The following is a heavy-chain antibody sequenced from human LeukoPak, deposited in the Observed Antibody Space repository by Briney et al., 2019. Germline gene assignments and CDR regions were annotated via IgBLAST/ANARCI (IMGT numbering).Heavy chain of an antibody. CDR3: SEDNQARSGYSSRWFLYLRGWCFDY. Sequence: GGSLRLSCAASGFTFSSYAMSWVRQAPGKGLEWVSAISGSGGSTYYADSVKGRFTISRDNSKNTLYLQMNSLRAEDTAVYYWSEDNQARSGYSSRWFLYLRGWCFDYWGQGTLVTVS. CDR2: ISGSGGST. D-gene: IGHD6-13*01. V-gene: IGHV3-23*01. CDR1: GFTFSSYA. J-gene: IGHJ4*02.